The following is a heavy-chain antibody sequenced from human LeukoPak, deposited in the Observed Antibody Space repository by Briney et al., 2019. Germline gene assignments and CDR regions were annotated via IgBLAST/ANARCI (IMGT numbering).Heavy chain of an antibody. D-gene: IGHD3-9*01. CDR3: ARVLFPQLRYFDWPLAY. V-gene: IGHV3-30-3*01. CDR1: GFTFSSYA. CDR2: ISYDGSNK. J-gene: IGHJ4*02. Sequence: PGRSLRLSCAASGFTFSSYAMHWVRQAPGKGLEWVAVISYDGSNKYYADSVKGRFTISSDNSKNTLYLQMNSLRAEDTAVYYCARVLFPQLRYFDWPLAYWGQGTLVTVSS.